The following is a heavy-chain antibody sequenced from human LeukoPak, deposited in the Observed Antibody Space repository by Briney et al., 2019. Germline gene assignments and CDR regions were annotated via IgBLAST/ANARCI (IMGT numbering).Heavy chain of an antibody. Sequence: PGGSLRLSCAASGFTFITCAMSWVRQAPGKGLEWVSAISVSGTGTYYADSVKGRFTISRDNSKNTLYLEMKNLRAEDTAVYYCASHPRSGGNFDYWGQGTLVTVSS. CDR1: GFTFITCA. V-gene: IGHV3-23*01. CDR3: ASHPRSGGNFDY. CDR2: ISVSGTGT. D-gene: IGHD4-23*01. J-gene: IGHJ4*02.